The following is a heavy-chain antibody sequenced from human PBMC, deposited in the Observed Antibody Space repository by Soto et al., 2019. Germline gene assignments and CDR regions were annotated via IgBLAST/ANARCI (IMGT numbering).Heavy chain of an antibody. D-gene: IGHD3-10*01. Sequence: GGSLRLSCAASGFTFSSYAMSWVRQAPGKGLEWVSAISGGGGSSYYADSVKGRFTISRDNSKNTLYLQMNSLRAEDTAVYYCAKVSSFYYYYGMDVWGQGTTVTV. CDR3: AKVSSFYYYYGMDV. V-gene: IGHV3-23*01. CDR1: GFTFSSYA. CDR2: ISGGGGSS. J-gene: IGHJ6*02.